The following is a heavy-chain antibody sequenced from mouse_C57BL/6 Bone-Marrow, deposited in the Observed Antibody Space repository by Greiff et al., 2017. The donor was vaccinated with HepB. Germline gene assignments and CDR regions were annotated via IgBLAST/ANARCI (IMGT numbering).Heavy chain of an antibody. J-gene: IGHJ2*01. Sequence: EVKLVESGGGLVKPGGSLKLSCAASGFTFSSYTMSWVRQTPEKRLEWVATISGGGGNTYYPDSVMGRFTISRDNAKKTLYLQMSSLRSEDTALYYCARYYYCGSSYDDWGQGTTLTVSS. CDR2: ISGGGGNT. D-gene: IGHD1-1*01. CDR1: GFTFSSYT. CDR3: ARYYYCGSSYDD. V-gene: IGHV5-9*01.